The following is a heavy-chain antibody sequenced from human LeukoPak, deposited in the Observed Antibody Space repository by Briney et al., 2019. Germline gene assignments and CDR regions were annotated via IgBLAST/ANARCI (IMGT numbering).Heavy chain of an antibody. J-gene: IGHJ4*02. Sequence: GASVKVSCKAPGGTFSSYAISWVRQAPGQGLEWMGGIIPIFGTANYAQKFQGRVTITADESTSTAYMELSSLRSEDTAVYYCARGPITMVRGVISHFDYWGQGTLVTASS. V-gene: IGHV1-69*13. D-gene: IGHD3-10*01. CDR3: ARGPITMVRGVISHFDY. CDR1: GGTFSSYA. CDR2: IIPIFGTA.